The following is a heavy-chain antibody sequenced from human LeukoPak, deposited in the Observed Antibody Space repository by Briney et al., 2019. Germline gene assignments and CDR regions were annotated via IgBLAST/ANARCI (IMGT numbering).Heavy chain of an antibody. CDR3: ARDPYDFWSGYEEAFDY. CDR2: IYYSGST. Sequence: PSETLSLTCTVSGGSISSSSYYWGWIRQPPGKGLEWIGSIYYSGSTYYNPSLKSRVTISVDTSKNQFSLKLSSVTVADTAVYYCARDPYDFWSGYEEAFDYWGQGTLVTVSS. V-gene: IGHV4-39*07. CDR1: GGSISSSSYY. D-gene: IGHD3-3*01. J-gene: IGHJ4*02.